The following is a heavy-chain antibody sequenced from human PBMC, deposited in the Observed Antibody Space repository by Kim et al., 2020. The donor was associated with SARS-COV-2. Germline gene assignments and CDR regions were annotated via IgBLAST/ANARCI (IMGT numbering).Heavy chain of an antibody. V-gene: IGHV3-30-3*01. CDR2: ISYDGSNK. J-gene: IGHJ3*02. CDR3: ARERSGSYYTPLGAFDI. D-gene: IGHD1-26*01. Sequence: GGSLRLSCAASGFTFSSYAMHWVRQAPGKGLEWVAVISYDGSNKYYADSVKGRFTISRDNSKNTLYLQMNSLRAEDTAVYYCARERSGSYYTPLGAFDIWGQGTMVTVSS. CDR1: GFTFSSYA.